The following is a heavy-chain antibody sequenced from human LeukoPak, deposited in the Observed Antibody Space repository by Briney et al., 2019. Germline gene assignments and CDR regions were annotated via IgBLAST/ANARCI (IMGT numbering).Heavy chain of an antibody. Sequence: PSETLSLSCSVSGGSISSNIYYWVWIRQPPGKGLEWIGSIYYSGSTYYNPSLKSRVTISVDTSKNQFSLKLSSVTAADTAVYYCARVDYDFWSGPRQWFDPWGQGTLVTVSS. V-gene: IGHV4-39*07. CDR2: IYYSGST. D-gene: IGHD3-3*01. CDR1: GGSISSNIYY. J-gene: IGHJ5*02. CDR3: ARVDYDFWSGPRQWFDP.